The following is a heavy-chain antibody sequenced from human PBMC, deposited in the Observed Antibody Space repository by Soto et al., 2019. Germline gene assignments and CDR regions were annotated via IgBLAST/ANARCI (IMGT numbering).Heavy chain of an antibody. V-gene: IGHV1-18*01. CDR2: ISAYNGNT. D-gene: IGHD2-15*01. CDR3: ARAKSCSAGSCYDLDY. CDR1: GYTFTNYG. J-gene: IGHJ4*02. Sequence: QVPLVQSGAEVKKPGASVKVSCKASGYTFTNYGISWVRQAPGQGLEWMGWISAYNGNTNYAQKLQGRVTMTTDTSTNTAYMELRSLRSDDTTVYYCARAKSCSAGSCYDLDYWGQGTLVTVSS.